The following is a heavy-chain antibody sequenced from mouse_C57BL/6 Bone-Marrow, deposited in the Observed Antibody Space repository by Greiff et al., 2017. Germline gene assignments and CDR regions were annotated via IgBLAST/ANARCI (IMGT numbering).Heavy chain of an antibody. CDR1: GYTFTSYW. CDR3: ARSGSRYSNYALMDY. J-gene: IGHJ4*01. V-gene: IGHV1-7*01. Sequence: VQLVESGAELAKPGASVKLSCKASGYTFTSYWMHWVKQRPGQGLEWIGYINPSSGYTKYNQKFKDKATLTADKSSSTAYMQLSSLTYEDSAVYSCARSGSRYSNYALMDYWGQGTSVTVSS. D-gene: IGHD2-5*01. CDR2: INPSSGYT.